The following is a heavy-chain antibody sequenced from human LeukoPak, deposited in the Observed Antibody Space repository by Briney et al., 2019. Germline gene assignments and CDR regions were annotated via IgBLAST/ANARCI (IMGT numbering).Heavy chain of an antibody. Sequence: GGSLRLSCAASGFTFTNAWMSWVRQAPGKGLEWVGRIRSKIDGETADYVAPVKGRFIISRDDSKNMLYLQMDSLRTEDTGVYYCTTERTWGQGTLVTVSS. V-gene: IGHV3-15*01. CDR2: IRSKIDGETA. CDR3: TTERT. J-gene: IGHJ5*02. CDR1: GFTFTNAW.